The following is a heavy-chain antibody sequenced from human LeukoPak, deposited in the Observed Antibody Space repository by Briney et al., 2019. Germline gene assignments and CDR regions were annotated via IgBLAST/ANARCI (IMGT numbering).Heavy chain of an antibody. CDR2: IYPGDSDT. CDR3: ASSSGYYSDAFDI. D-gene: IGHD3-22*01. CDR1: GYSFTSYW. V-gene: IGHV5-51*01. Sequence: GESLKISCKGSGYSFTSYWIGWVRQMPGKGLEWMGIIYPGDSDTRYSPSFQGQVTIPADKSISTAYLQWSSLKASDTAMYYCASSSGYYSDAFDIWGQGTMVTVSS. J-gene: IGHJ3*02.